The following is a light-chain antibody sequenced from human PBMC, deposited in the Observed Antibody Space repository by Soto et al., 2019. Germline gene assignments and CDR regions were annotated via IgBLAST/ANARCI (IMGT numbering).Light chain of an antibody. Sequence: QSALTQPASVSGSLGQSITISCTGTSRDLGTYDLVSWYQQHPGKAPKFVIYEGSERPSGISNRFSASQSGNTASLTISGLQAEDEADYFCCSYTTGRTNYVFGTGTKVTVL. CDR1: SRDLGTYDL. CDR3: CSYTTGRTNYV. V-gene: IGLV2-23*01. CDR2: EGS. J-gene: IGLJ1*01.